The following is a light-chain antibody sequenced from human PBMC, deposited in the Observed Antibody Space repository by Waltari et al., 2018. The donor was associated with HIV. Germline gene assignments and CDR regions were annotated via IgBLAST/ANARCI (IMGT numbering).Light chain of an antibody. CDR2: RNN. CDR1: SSNIGRNF. CDR3: SAWDSSLNAWL. V-gene: IGLV1-44*01. J-gene: IGLJ3*02. Sequence: QSVMTQPPSASGTPGQRVTISCSGSSSNIGRNFVYWYQQLPGTAPKLLTYRNNGRPSGISERFSASRSGNTASLTITSLQPEDEADYYCSAWDSSLNAWLFGGGTNLTVL.